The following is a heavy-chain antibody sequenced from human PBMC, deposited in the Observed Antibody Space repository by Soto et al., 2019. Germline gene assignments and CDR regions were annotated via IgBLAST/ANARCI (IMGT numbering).Heavy chain of an antibody. J-gene: IGHJ5*02. D-gene: IGHD2-15*01. CDR2: IYYSGST. V-gene: IGHV4-61*01. CDR1: GGSVSSGSYY. CDR3: ARDTGYCSGGSCYSDGSYNWFDP. Sequence: KPSETLSLTCTVSGGSVSSGSYYWSWIRQPPGKGLEWVGYIYYSGSTNYNPSLKSRATISVDTSKNQFSLKLSSVTAADTAVYYCARDTGYCSGGSCYSDGSYNWFDPWGQGTLVTVSS.